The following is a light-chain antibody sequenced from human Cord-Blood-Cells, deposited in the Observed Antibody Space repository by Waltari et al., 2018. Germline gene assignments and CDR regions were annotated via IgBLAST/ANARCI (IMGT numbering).Light chain of an antibody. V-gene: IGKV4-1*01. Sequence: DIVMTQSPDSLAVSLGERATINCKSSQSVLYSANSQNYLAWYQQKPGQPPMLLIYWASTRESGVPDRFSGSGSGTDVTLTISSLQAEDVAVYYCQQYYSTPLTFGGGTKVEIK. CDR3: QQYYSTPLT. CDR1: QSVLYSANSQNY. J-gene: IGKJ4*01. CDR2: WAS.